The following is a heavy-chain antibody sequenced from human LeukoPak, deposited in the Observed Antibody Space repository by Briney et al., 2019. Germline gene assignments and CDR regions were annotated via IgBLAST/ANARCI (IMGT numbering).Heavy chain of an antibody. CDR1: GGTFSNYG. J-gene: IGHJ5*02. Sequence: GASVKVSCKASGGTFSNYGIGWVRQGPGQGLEWMGGIIPMFGRTNYAQKFQGRVTLTAAASTSTAYMELSSLRSEDTDVYYCARADGDYYGSGAFDPWGQGTLVTVSS. CDR3: ARADGDYYGSGAFDP. CDR2: IIPMFGRT. D-gene: IGHD3-10*01. V-gene: IGHV1-69*01.